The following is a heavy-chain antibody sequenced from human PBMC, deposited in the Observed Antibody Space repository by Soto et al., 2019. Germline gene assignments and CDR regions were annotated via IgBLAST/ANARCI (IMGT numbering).Heavy chain of an antibody. CDR1: GGTFSRYT. CDR3: ARGSTIVRGAPSWFDP. D-gene: IGHD3-10*01. CDR2: IIPIAAIA. J-gene: IGHJ5*02. Sequence: QVQLVQSGAEVKKPGSSVKVSCKASGGTFSRYTINWVRQAPGQGLEWMGRIIPIAAIANYTQKFQGRVTITVDNSSTTAYMELSSLRCDDTAVYYCARGSTIVRGAPSWFDPWGQGTLVTVSS. V-gene: IGHV1-69*02.